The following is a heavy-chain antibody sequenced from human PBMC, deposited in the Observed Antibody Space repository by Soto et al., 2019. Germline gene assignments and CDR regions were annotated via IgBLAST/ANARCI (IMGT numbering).Heavy chain of an antibody. Sequence: GESLKISCVASGYTFTSYWIGWVRQMPGKGLEWMGIIYPGDSDTRYSPSFRGQVTISADKSISTAYLQWSSLKASDTAMYYCMRQLGVDADNWFHPWGQGTLVTVSS. CDR3: MRQLGVDADNWFHP. J-gene: IGHJ5*02. D-gene: IGHD2-8*01. CDR2: IYPGDSDT. V-gene: IGHV5-51*01. CDR1: GYTFTSYW.